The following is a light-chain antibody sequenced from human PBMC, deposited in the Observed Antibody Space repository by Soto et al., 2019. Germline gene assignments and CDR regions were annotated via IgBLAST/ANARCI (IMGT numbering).Light chain of an antibody. V-gene: IGLV2-14*01. Sequence: QSVLTQPASVSGSPGQSITISCSGTSSDVGGYKYVSWYQQHPGKAPKLMIYEVSNRPSGVSDRFSGSKSGNTASLTISGLQAEDEADYYCCSYTSSTTYVFGPGTKLTVL. CDR2: EVS. CDR1: SSDVGGYKY. J-gene: IGLJ1*01. CDR3: CSYTSSTTYV.